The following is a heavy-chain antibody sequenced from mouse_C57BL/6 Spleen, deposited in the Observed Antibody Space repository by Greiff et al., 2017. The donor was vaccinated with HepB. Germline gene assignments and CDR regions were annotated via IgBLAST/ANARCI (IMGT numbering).Heavy chain of an antibody. J-gene: IGHJ2*01. V-gene: IGHV7-3*01. CDR2: IRNKANGYTT. Sequence: DVQLVESGGGLVQPGGSLSLSCAASGFTFTDYYMSWVRQPPGKALEWLGFIRNKANGYTTEYSASVKGRFTISRDNSQSILYLQMNALRAEDSATYYCARYGVVATPFDYWGQGTTLTVSS. D-gene: IGHD1-1*01. CDR3: ARYGVVATPFDY. CDR1: GFTFTDYY.